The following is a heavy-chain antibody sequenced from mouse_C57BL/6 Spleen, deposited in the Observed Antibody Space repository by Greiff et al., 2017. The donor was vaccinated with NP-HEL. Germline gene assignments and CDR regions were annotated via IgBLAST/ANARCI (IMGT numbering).Heavy chain of an antibody. D-gene: IGHD2-5*01. CDR1: GYAFSSSW. CDR2: IYPGDGDT. V-gene: IGHV1-82*01. J-gene: IGHJ1*03. Sequence: QVQLQQSGPELVKPGASVKISCKASGYAFSSSWMNWVKQRPGKGLEWIGRIYPGDGDTNYNGKFKGKATLTADKSSSTAYMQLSSLTSEDSAVYFCARNYYSNYGGYFDVWGTGTTVTVSS. CDR3: ARNYYSNYGGYFDV.